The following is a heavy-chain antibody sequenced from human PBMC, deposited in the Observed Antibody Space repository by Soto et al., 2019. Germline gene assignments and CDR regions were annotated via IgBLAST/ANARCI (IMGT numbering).Heavy chain of an antibody. V-gene: IGHV1-18*01. J-gene: IGHJ4*02. CDR1: GYTFTSYG. CDR2: ISTYNVDT. Sequence: GAEVKKPGASLKVSCKSSGYTFTSYGIVWVRQAPGQGLEWMGWISTYNVDTKYAQKFKGRVTMSTDTSTTTAYMELTSLTSDDTAMYYCARGGFAYGYLDFWGQGTLATVSS. CDR3: ARGGFAYGYLDF. D-gene: IGHD5-18*01.